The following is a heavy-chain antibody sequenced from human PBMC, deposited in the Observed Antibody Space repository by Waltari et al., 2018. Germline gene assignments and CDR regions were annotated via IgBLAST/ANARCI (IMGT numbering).Heavy chain of an antibody. J-gene: IGHJ4*02. D-gene: IGHD1-1*01. CDR1: GFFFSSYW. CDR2: IKGDGSFT. Sequence: VQLVESGGGLVQPGGCLRLACYASGFFFSSYWMHWVRQVPGKGLVWISRIKGDGSFTDYADSVRGRFTISRDNAKTTLYLQMNSLGAEDTAVYFCVRDASWNIDYWGQGTLVTVSS. CDR3: VRDASWNIDY. V-gene: IGHV3-74*01.